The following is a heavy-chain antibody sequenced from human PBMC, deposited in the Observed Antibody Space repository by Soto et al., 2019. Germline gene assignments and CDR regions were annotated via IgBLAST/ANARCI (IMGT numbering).Heavy chain of an antibody. J-gene: IGHJ5*02. V-gene: IGHV1-46*01. Sequence: ASVQATCKASGYTLTNYYMHWVRQAPGQGREWMGIINPNGGSTSYAQKFQGRVTMTRDTSTSTVYMELSSLRSEDTAVYYCARSQLWSNNWFDPWGQGTLVTSPQ. CDR2: INPNGGST. CDR3: ARSQLWSNNWFDP. D-gene: IGHD5-18*01. CDR1: GYTLTNYY.